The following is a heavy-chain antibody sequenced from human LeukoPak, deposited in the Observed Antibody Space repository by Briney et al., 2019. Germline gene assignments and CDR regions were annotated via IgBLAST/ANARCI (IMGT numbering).Heavy chain of an antibody. J-gene: IGHJ4*02. V-gene: IGHV3-7*05. CDR1: GFTFSNYW. D-gene: IGHD4-17*01. CDR2: IKEDGSEK. Sequence: GGSLRLSCAASGFTFSNYWMSWVRQAPGKGLEWVASIKEDGSEKYYVDSVKGRFTISRDDAENSLYLQMNSLRAEDTAMYYCARFPTGFDYWGQGTLVTVSS. CDR3: ARFPTGFDY.